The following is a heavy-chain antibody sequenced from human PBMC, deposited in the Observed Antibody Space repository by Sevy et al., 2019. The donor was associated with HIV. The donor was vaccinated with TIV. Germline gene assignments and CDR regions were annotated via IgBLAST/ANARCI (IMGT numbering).Heavy chain of an antibody. V-gene: IGHV3-66*01. Sequence: GGSLRLSCAASGLSVSDNYMNWVRQAPGKGLELVSVIYSDGRTYYADSVKGRFTISRDNSKNTPYHHLNNLRPEDTAVYYCARARYYDASGYYDYYYGMDVWGQGTTVTVSS. CDR2: IYSDGRT. J-gene: IGHJ6*02. CDR3: ARARYYDASGYYDYYYGMDV. D-gene: IGHD3-22*01. CDR1: GLSVSDNY.